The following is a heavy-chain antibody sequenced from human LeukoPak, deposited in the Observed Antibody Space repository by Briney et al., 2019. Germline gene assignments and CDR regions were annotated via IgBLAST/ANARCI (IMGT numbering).Heavy chain of an antibody. CDR3: ARDQVDTAMVTYYGMDV. Sequence: GGSLRLSCAASGFTFSSYSMNWVRQAPGKGLEWVSYISSSSSTIYYADSVKGRFTISRDNAKNSLYLQMNSLRDEDTAVYYCARDQVDTAMVTYYGMDVWGQGTTVTVSS. V-gene: IGHV3-48*02. CDR2: ISSSSSTI. D-gene: IGHD5-18*01. CDR1: GFTFSSYS. J-gene: IGHJ6*02.